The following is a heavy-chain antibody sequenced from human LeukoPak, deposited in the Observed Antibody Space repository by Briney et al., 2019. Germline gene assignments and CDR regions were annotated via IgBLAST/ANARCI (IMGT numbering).Heavy chain of an antibody. D-gene: IGHD4-17*01. Sequence: ASVKVSCKASGYTFTGYYMHWVRQAPGQGLEWMGRINPNSGGTNYAQKFQGRVTMTRDTSLSTAYMELSRLRSDDTAVYYCARAGGPTVTKYYFDYWGQGTLVTVSS. CDR1: GYTFTGYY. V-gene: IGHV1-2*06. CDR3: ARAGGPTVTKYYFDY. J-gene: IGHJ4*02. CDR2: INPNSGGT.